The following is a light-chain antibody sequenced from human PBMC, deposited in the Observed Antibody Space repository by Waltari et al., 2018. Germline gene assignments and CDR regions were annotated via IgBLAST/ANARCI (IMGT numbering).Light chain of an antibody. V-gene: IGKV3-15*01. J-gene: IGKJ2*01. CDR2: GAS. Sequence: EIVMTQSPATLSVSPGERATLSCRASQSVSSNLAWYQQKPGQAPRLLIYGASTRATGIPARCSGSGSGTEFTLTISSLQSEDFAVYYCQQYNNFLTFGQGTKLEIK. CDR1: QSVSSN. CDR3: QQYNNFLT.